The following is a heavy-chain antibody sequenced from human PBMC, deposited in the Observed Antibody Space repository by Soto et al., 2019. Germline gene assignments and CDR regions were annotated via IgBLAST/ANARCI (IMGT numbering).Heavy chain of an antibody. Sequence: PGGSLRLSCAASGFTFSRYAMHWVRQAPGEGLEWVAVISRDGSNKYYGDSVKGRFIVSRDNSNNTLYLSMTSLRPDDTAVFYCARSRNGAVPDSINFWGQGTLVTVSS. CDR2: ISRDGSNK. CDR3: ARSRNGAVPDSINF. J-gene: IGHJ4*02. CDR1: GFTFSRYA. D-gene: IGHD2-8*01. V-gene: IGHV3-30-3*01.